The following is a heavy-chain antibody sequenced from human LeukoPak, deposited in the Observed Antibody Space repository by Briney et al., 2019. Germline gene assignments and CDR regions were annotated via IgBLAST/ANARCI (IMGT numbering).Heavy chain of an antibody. CDR3: AKRRLPFRYCSGGSCYPFDY. J-gene: IGHJ4*02. CDR1: GFTVSSNY. CDR2: IYSGGST. D-gene: IGHD2-15*01. Sequence: GGSLRLSCAPSGFTVSSNYMNWVRQAPGKGLEWVSVIYSGGSTYYADSVKGRFTISRDNSKNTLYLQMNSLRAEDTAVYYCAKRRLPFRYCSGGSCYPFDYWGQGTLVTVSS. V-gene: IGHV3-66*04.